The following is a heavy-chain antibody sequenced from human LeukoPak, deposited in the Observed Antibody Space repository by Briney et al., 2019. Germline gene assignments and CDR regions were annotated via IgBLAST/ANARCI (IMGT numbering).Heavy chain of an antibody. CDR3: VRLSPYDSSGYYYDY. D-gene: IGHD3-22*01. CDR2: IGTAGDT. Sequence: GGSLRLSCAASGFTFSTYDMHWVRQPTGKGLEWVSAIGTAGDTYYPGSVKGRFTISRENAKNSMYLQMNSLRAGDTAVYYCVRLSPYDSSGYYYDYWGQGTLVTVSS. J-gene: IGHJ4*02. CDR1: GFTFSTYD. V-gene: IGHV3-13*01.